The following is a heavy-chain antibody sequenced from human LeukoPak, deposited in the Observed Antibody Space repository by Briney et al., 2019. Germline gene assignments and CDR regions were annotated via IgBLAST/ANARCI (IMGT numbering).Heavy chain of an antibody. CDR2: IYTSGSS. D-gene: IGHD1-26*01. Sequence: SETLSLTCTVSGGSISSYYWSWIRQPAGKGLEWIGRIYTSGSSNYNPSLKSRTTMSVDTSKNEFSLKLTSVTAADTAVYYCARGGSYFYDYYMDVWGQGATVSVSS. J-gene: IGHJ6*03. CDR1: GGSISSYY. CDR3: ARGGSYFYDYYMDV. V-gene: IGHV4-4*07.